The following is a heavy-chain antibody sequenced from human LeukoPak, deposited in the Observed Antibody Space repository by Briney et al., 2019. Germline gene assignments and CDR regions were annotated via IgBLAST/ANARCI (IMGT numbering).Heavy chain of an antibody. J-gene: IGHJ4*02. CDR3: AREEGFGKDFDY. V-gene: IGHV3-21*01. CDR2: ISTSSSYI. Sequence: GGSLRLSCAVSGFTFSSYTMNWVRQAPGKGLEWVSSISTSSSYIYYADSVKGRFTISRDNAKSSLYLQMNSLRAEDTAVYYCAREEGFGKDFDYWGQGTLVTVSS. D-gene: IGHD3-10*01. CDR1: GFTFSSYT.